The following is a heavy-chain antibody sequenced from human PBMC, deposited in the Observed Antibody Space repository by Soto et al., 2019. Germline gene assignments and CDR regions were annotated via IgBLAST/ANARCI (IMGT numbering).Heavy chain of an antibody. Sequence: SETLSLTCTVFGGSISSYYWSWIRQPPGKGLEWIGYIYYSGSTNYNPSLKSRVTISVDTSKNQFSLKLSSVTAADTAVYYCARLLAAGTEGWFDPWGQGTLVTVSS. J-gene: IGHJ5*02. V-gene: IGHV4-59*08. CDR2: IYYSGST. CDR3: ARLLAAGTEGWFDP. D-gene: IGHD6-13*01. CDR1: GGSISSYY.